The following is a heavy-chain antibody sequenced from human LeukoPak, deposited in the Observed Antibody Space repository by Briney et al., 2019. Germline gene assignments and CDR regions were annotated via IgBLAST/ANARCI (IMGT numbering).Heavy chain of an antibody. CDR2: INPNSGGT. CDR3: ARGFSSSWSLIVYYYMDV. CDR1: GYTFTGYY. V-gene: IGHV1-2*02. J-gene: IGHJ6*03. Sequence: GASVKVSCKASGYTFTGYYMHWVRQAPGQGLEWMGWINPNSGGTNYAQKFQGRVTMTRDTSISTAYMELSRLRSDDTAVYYCARGFSSSWSLIVYYYMDVWGKGTTVTVSS. D-gene: IGHD6-13*01.